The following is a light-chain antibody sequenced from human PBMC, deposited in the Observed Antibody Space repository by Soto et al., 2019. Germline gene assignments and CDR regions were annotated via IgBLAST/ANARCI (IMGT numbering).Light chain of an antibody. CDR1: HSVRSD. CDR2: DAS. J-gene: IGKJ5*01. Sequence: EIVMTRSPATFSVSPGERATLSCRASHSVRSDLAWYQQKPGQSPRLLIFDASTRATGIPARFSGSGSGTEFTLTISNLQSEDFAVYYCHQYNKWPPITFGQGTRLEIK. V-gene: IGKV3-15*01. CDR3: HQYNKWPPIT.